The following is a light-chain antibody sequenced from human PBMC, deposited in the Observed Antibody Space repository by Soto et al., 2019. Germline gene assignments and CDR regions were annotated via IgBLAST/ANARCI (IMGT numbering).Light chain of an antibody. Sequence: ETVLTQSPGTVSLSPGERATLSCTTSQTVNSDYLAWYQQKPGQAPRLLLYGVFNRATGIPARFSGSGSGTYFTLTISGLEPEDSAVYYCQHYDGSPRTFGQGTKLEI. V-gene: IGKV3-20*01. CDR3: QHYDGSPRT. J-gene: IGKJ2*01. CDR1: QTVNSDY. CDR2: GVF.